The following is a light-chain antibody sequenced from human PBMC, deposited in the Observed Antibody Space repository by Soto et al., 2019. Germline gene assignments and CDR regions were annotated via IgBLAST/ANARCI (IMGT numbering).Light chain of an antibody. V-gene: IGKV3-15*01. Sequence: EIVMTQSPAILSVSPGERAALSCRASQSVSSNLAWYQQKPGQAPRLLIYGASTRSTGIPARFSGSGSGTEFTLTISSLQSEDFAVYYCQQYNNSPPYTFGQGTKVEIK. CDR3: QQYNNSPPYT. CDR1: QSVSSN. J-gene: IGKJ2*01. CDR2: GAS.